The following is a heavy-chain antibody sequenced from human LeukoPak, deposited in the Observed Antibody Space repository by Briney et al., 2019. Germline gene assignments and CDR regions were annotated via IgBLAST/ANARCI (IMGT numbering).Heavy chain of an antibody. J-gene: IGHJ3*02. D-gene: IGHD1-26*01. CDR2: IYPGDSDT. Sequence: GESLKISCKSSGYSYTSYWIGWVRQMPGKGLEWMGIIYPGDSDTRYSPSFQGQVTISADKSISTAYLQWSSLKASDTAMYYCAREATEPTFDIWGQGTMVTVSS. CDR1: GYSYTSYW. CDR3: AREATEPTFDI. V-gene: IGHV5-51*01.